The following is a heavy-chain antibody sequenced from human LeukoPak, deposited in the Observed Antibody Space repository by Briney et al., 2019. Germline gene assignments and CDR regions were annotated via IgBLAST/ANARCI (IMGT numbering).Heavy chain of an antibody. J-gene: IGHJ4*02. V-gene: IGHV3-30*18. CDR2: ISYDGSNK. CDR3: AKGIWFGELLPFDY. CDR1: GFTFSSYG. Sequence: GGSLRLSCAASGFTFSSYGMHWVRQAPGKGLEWVAVISYDGSNKYYADSVKGRFTISRDNSKNTLYLQMNSLRAEDTAVYYCAKGIWFGELLPFDYWGQGTLDTVSS. D-gene: IGHD3-10*01.